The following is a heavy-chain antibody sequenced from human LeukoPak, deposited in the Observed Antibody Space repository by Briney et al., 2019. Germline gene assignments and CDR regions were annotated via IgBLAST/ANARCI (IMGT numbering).Heavy chain of an antibody. CDR1: GYTFTSYG. D-gene: IGHD6-13*01. CDR3: ARQLSSSWFTAFDY. CDR2: VSAYNGNT. Sequence: ASVKVPCKASGYTFTSYGISWVRQAPGQGLEWMGWVSAYNGNTNYAQKLQGRVTMTTDTSTSTAYMELRSLRSDDTAVYYCARQLSSSWFTAFDYWGQGTLVTVSS. V-gene: IGHV1-18*01. J-gene: IGHJ4*02.